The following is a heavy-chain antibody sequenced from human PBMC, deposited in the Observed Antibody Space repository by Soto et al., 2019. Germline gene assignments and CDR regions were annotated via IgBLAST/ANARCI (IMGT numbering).Heavy chain of an antibody. CDR3: ASNAGYYYDSSGTHDAFAI. CDR1: GYTFTSYG. V-gene: IGHV1-18*01. D-gene: IGHD3-22*01. CDR2: ISAYNGNT. Sequence: ASVKVSCKASGYTFTSYGISWVRQAPGQGLEWMGWISAYNGNTNYAQKLQGRVTMTTDTSTSTAYMELRSLRSDDTAVYYCASNAGYYYDSSGTHDAFAIWGQGTMVTVSS. J-gene: IGHJ3*02.